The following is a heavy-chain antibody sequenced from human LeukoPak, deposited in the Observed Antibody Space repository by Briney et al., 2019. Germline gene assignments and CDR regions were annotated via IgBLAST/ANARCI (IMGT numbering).Heavy chain of an antibody. V-gene: IGHV5-51*01. CDR1: GYSFTNYW. CDR3: ARAGLAVTLTPSDY. CDR2: IYPGDSDT. Sequence: GDSLKISCKGSGYSFTNYWIGWVRQMPGKGLEWMGIIYPGDSDTRYSPSFQGQVTISADKSINTAYLQWSSLKASDTAMYYCARAGLAVTLTPSDYWGQGTLVTVSS. D-gene: IGHD6-19*01. J-gene: IGHJ4*02.